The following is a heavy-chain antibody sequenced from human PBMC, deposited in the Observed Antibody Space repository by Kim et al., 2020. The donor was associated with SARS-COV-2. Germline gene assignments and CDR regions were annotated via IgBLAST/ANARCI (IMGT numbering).Heavy chain of an antibody. V-gene: IGHV1-69*13. CDR2: IIPIFGTA. J-gene: IGHJ5*02. CDR1: GGTFSSYA. D-gene: IGHD2-15*01. CDR3: ARNFPITPLDNWVDP. Sequence: SVKVSCKASGGTFSSYAISWVRQAPGQGLEWMGGIIPIFGTANYAQKFQGRVTITADESTSTAYMELSSLRSEDTAVYYCARNFPITPLDNWVDPWGQGTRVTVSS.